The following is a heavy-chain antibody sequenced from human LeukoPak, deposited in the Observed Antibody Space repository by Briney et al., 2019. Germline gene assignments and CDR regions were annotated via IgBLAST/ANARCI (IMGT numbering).Heavy chain of an antibody. J-gene: IGHJ1*01. V-gene: IGHV3-11*01. D-gene: IGHD3-22*01. CDR3: ARVDFYYDSSGYVGEYFQH. CDR2: ISSSATNI. Sequence: PGGSLRLSCAASGFTFSNYYLSWIRQAPGKGLEWLSYISSSATNIQYADSVRGRFTISRDNAKNSLYLQMNRLRDEDTAVYYCARVDFYYDSSGYVGEYFQHWGQGTVVTVSS. CDR1: GFTFSNYY.